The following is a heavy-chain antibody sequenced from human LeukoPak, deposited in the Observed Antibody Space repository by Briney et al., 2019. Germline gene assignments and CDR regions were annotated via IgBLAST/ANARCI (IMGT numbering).Heavy chain of an antibody. D-gene: IGHD6-19*01. CDR3: ARDHSSGWQKGNWFDP. CDR2: IYSSGST. V-gene: IGHV4-61*02. J-gene: IGHJ5*02. CDR1: GGSISSGSYY. Sequence: KSSETLSLTCTVSGGSISSGSYYWNWIRQPAGKGLEWIGRIYSSGSTNYNPSLKSRVTISVDTSKNQFSLKLSSVTAADTAVYYCARDHSSGWQKGNWFDPWGQGTLVTVSS.